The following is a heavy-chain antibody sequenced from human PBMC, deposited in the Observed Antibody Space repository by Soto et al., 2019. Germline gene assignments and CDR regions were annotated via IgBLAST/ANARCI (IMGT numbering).Heavy chain of an antibody. J-gene: IGHJ6*02. Sequence: ASVKVSCKASGYTFTSYGIHWVRQAPGQRLEWTGWINAGNGNTKYSEKFQGRVTITRDTSASTAYLELSRLRSEDTAVYYCARDPNDSSAYYHHYYYGMDVWGQGTTVTVSS. D-gene: IGHD3-22*01. V-gene: IGHV1-3*01. CDR2: INAGNGNT. CDR1: GYTFTSYG. CDR3: ARDPNDSSAYYHHYYYGMDV.